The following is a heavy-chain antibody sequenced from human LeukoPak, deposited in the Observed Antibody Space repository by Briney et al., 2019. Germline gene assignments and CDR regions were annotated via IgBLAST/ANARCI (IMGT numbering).Heavy chain of an antibody. CDR1: GFTFSSYA. D-gene: IGHD6-13*01. V-gene: IGHV3-23*01. Sequence: GGSLTLSCVASGFTFSSYAMSWVRQAPGRGLEWVSDISGSGDSTYYADSVKGRFTISRDNSKNTLYLQMNSLRAEDTAVYYCSNLMPSSSRDYWGQGTLVTVSS. CDR3: SNLMPSSSRDY. CDR2: ISGSGDST. J-gene: IGHJ4*02.